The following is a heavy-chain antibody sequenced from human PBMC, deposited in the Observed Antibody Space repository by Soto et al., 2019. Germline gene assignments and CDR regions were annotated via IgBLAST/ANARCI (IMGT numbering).Heavy chain of an antibody. CDR1: GGTFSSYA. J-gene: IGHJ4*02. CDR3: VKDGAVTFSGWFFDY. Sequence: ASVKVSCKASGGTFSSYAISWVRQAPGQGLEWMGGIIPIFGTANYAQKFQGRVTITADESTSTAYMELSSLRSEDTAVYYCVKDGAVTFSGWFFDYWGQGTPVTVSS. CDR2: IIPIFGTA. D-gene: IGHD4-4*01. V-gene: IGHV1-69*13.